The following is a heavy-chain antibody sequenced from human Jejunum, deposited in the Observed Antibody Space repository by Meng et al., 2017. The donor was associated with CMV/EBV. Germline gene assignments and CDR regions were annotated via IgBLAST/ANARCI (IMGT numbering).Heavy chain of an antibody. Sequence: VSNNYMHWVRQAPGKGLEWVSVIYDSGKIYYADSVKGRFIISRDHSKNTLYLEMNSLRVEDTALYYCARDSQRITIFGVDNYGMDVWGQGTTVTVSS. D-gene: IGHD3-3*01. V-gene: IGHV3-66*03. CDR2: IYDSGKI. J-gene: IGHJ6*02. CDR3: ARDSQRITIFGVDNYGMDV. CDR1: VSNNY.